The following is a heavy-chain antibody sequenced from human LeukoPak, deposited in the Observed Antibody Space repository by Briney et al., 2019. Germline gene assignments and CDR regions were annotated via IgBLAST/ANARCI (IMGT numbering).Heavy chain of an antibody. CDR2: IYPGDSDT. J-gene: IGHJ4*02. CDR1: GYSFTNYW. V-gene: IGHV5-51*01. D-gene: IGHD6-19*01. CDR3: ARGDTEVAATADY. Sequence: GESLKISCKGSGYSFTNYWIGWVRQMPGKGLEWMGIIYPGDSDTRYIPSFQGQVTISADKSISTAYLQWSSLKASDTAMYYCARGDTEVAATADYWGQGTLVTVSS.